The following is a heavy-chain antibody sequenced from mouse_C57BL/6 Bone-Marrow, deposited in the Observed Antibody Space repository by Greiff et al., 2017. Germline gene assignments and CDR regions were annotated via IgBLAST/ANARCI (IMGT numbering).Heavy chain of an antibody. CDR1: GFTFSDYG. Sequence: EVQRVESGGGLVKPGGSLKLSCAASGFTFSDYGMHWVRQAPEKGLEWVAYISSGSSTIYYADTVKGRFTISRDNAKNTLFLQMTSLRSEDTAMYYCARVWLAYWGQGTLVTVSA. CDR2: ISSGSSTI. V-gene: IGHV5-17*01. CDR3: ARVWLAY. J-gene: IGHJ3*01.